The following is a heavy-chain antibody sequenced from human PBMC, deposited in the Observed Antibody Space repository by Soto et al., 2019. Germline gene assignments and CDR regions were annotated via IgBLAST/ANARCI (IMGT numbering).Heavy chain of an antibody. Sequence: QVQLVQSGAEVKKPGSSVKVSCKASGVTFSSYAISWVRQAPGHGLEWMVGIIPIFGTANYAQKVQGRVTITADESTSTAYMELSSLRSEDTAVYYCARGDDYKSFFDYWGQGTLVTVSS. J-gene: IGHJ4*02. CDR1: GVTFSSYA. CDR3: ARGDDYKSFFDY. CDR2: IIPIFGTA. V-gene: IGHV1-69*01. D-gene: IGHD4-4*01.